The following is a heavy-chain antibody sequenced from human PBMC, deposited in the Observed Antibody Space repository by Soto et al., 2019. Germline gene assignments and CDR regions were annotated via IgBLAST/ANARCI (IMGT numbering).Heavy chain of an antibody. CDR3: AGRGYYYVGVY. D-gene: IGHD3-22*01. J-gene: IGHJ4*02. CDR2: IIPIFGTA. Sequence: QVQLVQSGAEVKKPGSSVKVSCKASGGTFSSYAISWVRQAPGQGLEWMGGIIPIFGTANYTQKFQGRVTITADESTSTADRELSSLRSEDAAVYYCAGRGYYYVGVYWGRGPLVTVSS. V-gene: IGHV1-69*12. CDR1: GGTFSSYA.